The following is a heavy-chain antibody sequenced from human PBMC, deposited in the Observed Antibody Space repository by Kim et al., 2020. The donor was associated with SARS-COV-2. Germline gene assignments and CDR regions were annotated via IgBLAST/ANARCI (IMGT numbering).Heavy chain of an antibody. CDR3: ARASRDSSGYWAPRVYYFDY. V-gene: IGHV4-34*01. CDR2: INHSGST. D-gene: IGHD3-22*01. Sequence: SETLSLTCAVYGGSFSGYYWSWIRQPPGKGLEWIGEINHSGSTNYNPSLKSRVTISVDTSKNQFSLKLSSVTAADTAVYYCARASRDSSGYWAPRVYYFDYWGQGTLVTVSS. CDR1: GGSFSGYY. J-gene: IGHJ4*02.